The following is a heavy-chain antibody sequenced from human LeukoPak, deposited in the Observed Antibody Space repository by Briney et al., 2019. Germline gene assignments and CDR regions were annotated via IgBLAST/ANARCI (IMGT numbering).Heavy chain of an antibody. D-gene: IGHD6-19*01. CDR1: GYTFTSYG. Sequence: ASVKVSCKASGYTFTSYGISWVRQAPGQGLEWMGWISAYNGNTNYAQKLQGRVTVTTDTSTSTAYMELRSLRSDDTAVYYCARGLSGYSSGWYYYWGQGTLVTVSS. CDR2: ISAYNGNT. CDR3: ARGLSGYSSGWYYY. V-gene: IGHV1-18*01. J-gene: IGHJ4*02.